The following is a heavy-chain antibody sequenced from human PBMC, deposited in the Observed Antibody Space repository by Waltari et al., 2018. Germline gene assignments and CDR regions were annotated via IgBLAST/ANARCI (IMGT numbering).Heavy chain of an antibody. CDR3: ARDRGRGLYLDS. J-gene: IGHJ4*02. CDR1: GDSMSRGDL. CDR2: VHRSGRT. Sequence: QLQLQESGPGLVKPSGTLSLTCAVSGDSMSRGDLWNWVRQPPGKGLEWIGQVHRSGRTNYNPSFAARVTVSVDTFNKQFSLTVTSATAADTAVYYCARDRGRGLYLDSWGPGMAVTVSP. V-gene: IGHV4-4*02. D-gene: IGHD2-15*01.